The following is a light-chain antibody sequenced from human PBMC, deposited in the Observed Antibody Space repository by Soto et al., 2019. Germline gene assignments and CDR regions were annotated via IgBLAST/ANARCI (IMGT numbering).Light chain of an antibody. Sequence: EIGLTQSPGTLSLSPGERATLSCRASQSVSSSFLAWYQQKPGQAPRLLIYGASSRASGIPDRFSGSGSGTDFTLTISRLEPEDFAVYYCQQYGTSTEYTFGQGTKLEIK. CDR2: GAS. CDR1: QSVSSSF. CDR3: QQYGTSTEYT. V-gene: IGKV3-20*01. J-gene: IGKJ2*01.